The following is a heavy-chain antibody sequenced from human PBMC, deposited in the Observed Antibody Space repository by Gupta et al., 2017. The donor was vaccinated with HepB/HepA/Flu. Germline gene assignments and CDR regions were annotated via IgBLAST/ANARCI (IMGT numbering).Heavy chain of an antibody. Sequence: HGVRRVLFRWLEWVSVISYDGSNKYYADSVKGRFTISRDNSKNTLYLQMNSLRAEDTAVYYCAKDRSGSGSPNYYYYYGMDVWGQGTTVTVSS. J-gene: IGHJ6*02. CDR2: ISYDGSNK. D-gene: IGHD3-10*01. CDR3: AKDRSGSGSPNYYYYYGMDV. V-gene: IGHV3-30*18.